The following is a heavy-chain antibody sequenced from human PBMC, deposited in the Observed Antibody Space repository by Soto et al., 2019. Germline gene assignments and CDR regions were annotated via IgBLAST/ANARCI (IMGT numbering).Heavy chain of an antibody. Sequence: EVQLVDSGGGLVQPGGSLRLSCAASGFTFSSYWMHWVRQAPGKGLVWVSSISTDASSTSYADPVKGRFTISRDNAKNTLYLQMNSVRAEDTAVYYCARLPNKSPQNWGQGTLVIVS. CDR1: GFTFSSYW. V-gene: IGHV3-74*01. J-gene: IGHJ1*01. CDR2: ISTDASST. CDR3: ARLPNKSPQN.